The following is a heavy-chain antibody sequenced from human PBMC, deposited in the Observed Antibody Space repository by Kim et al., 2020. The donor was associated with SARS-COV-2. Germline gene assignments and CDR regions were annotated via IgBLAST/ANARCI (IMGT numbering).Heavy chain of an antibody. V-gene: IGHV3-11*06. J-gene: IGHJ4*02. Sequence: SVKGRFTIARDNAKNSLYLQMNSRRAEDTAVYYCARVWGYDILAAYYFDYWGQGTLVTVSS. CDR3: ARVWGYDILAAYYFDY. D-gene: IGHD3-9*01.